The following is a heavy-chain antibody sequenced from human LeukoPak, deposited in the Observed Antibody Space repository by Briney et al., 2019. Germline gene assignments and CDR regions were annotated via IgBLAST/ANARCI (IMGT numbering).Heavy chain of an antibody. J-gene: IGHJ4*02. CDR3: ARGIPELRGGVLDY. D-gene: IGHD3-16*01. CDR2: XSGSDGGT. V-gene: IGHV3-23*01. Sequence: GGSLRLSCAASGFTFSSYAMTWVRQAPEKGLEWXXXXSGSDGGTDYADSVKGRFTISRDNSKNTLYLQMSGLRAEDTAVYYCARGIPELRGGVLDYWGQGTLVTVSS. CDR1: GFTFSSYA.